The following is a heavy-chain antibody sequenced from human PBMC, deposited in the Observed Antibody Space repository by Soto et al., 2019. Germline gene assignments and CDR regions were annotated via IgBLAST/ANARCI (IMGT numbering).Heavy chain of an antibody. J-gene: IGHJ6*02. CDR2: IYHSGST. D-gene: IGHD3-10*01. CDR3: ARFPGGSGSYYDHYYYGMDV. CDR1: GGSISSSNW. Sequence: SETLSLTCAVSGGSISSSNWWSWVRQPPGKGLEWIGEIYHSGSTNYNPSLKSRVTISVDKSKNQFSLKLSSVTAADTAVYHCARFPGGSGSYYDHYYYGMDVWGQGTTVTVSS. V-gene: IGHV4-4*02.